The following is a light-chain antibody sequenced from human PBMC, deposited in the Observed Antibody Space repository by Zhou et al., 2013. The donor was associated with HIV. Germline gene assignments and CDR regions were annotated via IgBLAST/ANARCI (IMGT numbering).Light chain of an antibody. J-gene: IGKJ4*01. Sequence: IQLTQSPSSLSASVGDRVNISCRTSQTISKYLNWYQQKLGTAPKLLIYGASRLQSGVPSRFSGSGSGTDFTLTISSLQPEDFATYYCQQSYSDLPLSFGGGTKVESK. CDR2: GAS. CDR1: QTISKY. V-gene: IGKV1-39*01. CDR3: QQSYSDLPLS.